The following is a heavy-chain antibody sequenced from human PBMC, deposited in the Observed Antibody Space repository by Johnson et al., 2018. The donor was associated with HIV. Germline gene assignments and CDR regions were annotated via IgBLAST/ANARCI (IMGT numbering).Heavy chain of an antibody. CDR2: ISYDGSNK. CDR3: ARGGSCYNAHFDI. J-gene: IGHJ3*02. D-gene: IGHD2-15*01. V-gene: IGHV3-30*04. CDR1: GFTFSSYA. Sequence: QEKLVESGGGVVQPGRSLRLSCAASGFTFSSYAIHWVRQAPGKGLEWVAAISYDGSNKYYVDSVKGRFTISRDNAKNSLYLQMNSLRAEDTAVYYCARGGSCYNAHFDIWGQGTMVTVSS.